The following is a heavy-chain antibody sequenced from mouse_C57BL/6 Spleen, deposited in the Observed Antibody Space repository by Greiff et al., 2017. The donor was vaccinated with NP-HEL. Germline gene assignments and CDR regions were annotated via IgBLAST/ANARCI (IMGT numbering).Heavy chain of an antibody. CDR3: ERCRYYGSSYYAMDY. CDR1: GYTFTSYW. Sequence: QVQLQQPGAELVMPGASVKLSCKASGYTFTSYWMHWVKQRPGQGLEWIGEIDPSDSYTNYNQKFKGKSTLTVDKSSSTAYMQLSSLTSEDSAVYYCERCRYYGSSYYAMDYWGQGTSVTVSS. V-gene: IGHV1-69*01. D-gene: IGHD1-1*01. J-gene: IGHJ4*01. CDR2: IDPSDSYT.